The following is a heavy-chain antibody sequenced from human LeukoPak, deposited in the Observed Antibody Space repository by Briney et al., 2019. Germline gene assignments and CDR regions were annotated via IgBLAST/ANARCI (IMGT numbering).Heavy chain of an antibody. D-gene: IGHD3-10*01. Sequence: PGGSLRLSCAASGFTFSNAWTSWVRQAPGKGLEWVGRIKSKTDGGTTDYAAPVKGRFTISRDDSKNTLYLQMNSLKTEDTAVYYCTTGGSMVRGVIRYYWGQGTLVTVSS. CDR1: GFTFSNAW. V-gene: IGHV3-15*01. J-gene: IGHJ4*02. CDR2: IKSKTDGGTT. CDR3: TTGGSMVRGVIRYY.